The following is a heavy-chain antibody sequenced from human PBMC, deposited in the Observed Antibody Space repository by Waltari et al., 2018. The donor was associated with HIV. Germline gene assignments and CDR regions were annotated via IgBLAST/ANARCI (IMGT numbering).Heavy chain of an antibody. J-gene: IGHJ6*02. V-gene: IGHV4-59*12. D-gene: IGHD6-19*01. Sequence: QVQLQQSGPGLVKPSETLTLTCTVSGDSINNYYWTWSRQPPGTGLEYIADIYYTWDTNYNPSLKRRVSLSIDTSKNQLFLKVTSMTAADTAVYYCVGVGLRSGGRGMDVWGQGTTVIVSS. CDR1: GDSINNYY. CDR3: VGVGLRSGGRGMDV. CDR2: IYYTWDT.